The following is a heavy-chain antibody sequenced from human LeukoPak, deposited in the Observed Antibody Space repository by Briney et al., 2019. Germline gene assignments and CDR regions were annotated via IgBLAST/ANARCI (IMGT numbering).Heavy chain of an antibody. CDR1: GGTFSSYA. Sequence: ASVKVSCKASGGTFSSYAISWVRQAPGQGLEWMGRIIPILGIANYAQKFQGRVTITADKSTSTAYMELSSLRSEDTAVYYCAGVQVYYYDSSGYKPKTNYYYGMDVWGPGPTVTVSS. J-gene: IGHJ6*02. CDR3: AGVQVYYYDSSGYKPKTNYYYGMDV. CDR2: IIPILGIA. D-gene: IGHD3-22*01. V-gene: IGHV1-69*04.